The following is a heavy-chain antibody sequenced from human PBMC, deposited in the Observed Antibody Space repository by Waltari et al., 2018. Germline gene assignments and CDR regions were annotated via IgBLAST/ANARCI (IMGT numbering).Heavy chain of an antibody. CDR3: AGGKYYYDSSGYHLDY. Sequence: EVQLVETGGGLIQPGGSLRLSCAASGFTVSSNYMSWVRQAPGKGVEWVSVIYSGGSTYYADSVKGRFTISRDNSKNTLYLQMNSLRAEDTAVYYCAGGKYYYDSSGYHLDYWGQGTLVTVSS. CDR1: GFTVSSNY. J-gene: IGHJ4*02. D-gene: IGHD3-22*01. V-gene: IGHV3-53*02. CDR2: IYSGGST.